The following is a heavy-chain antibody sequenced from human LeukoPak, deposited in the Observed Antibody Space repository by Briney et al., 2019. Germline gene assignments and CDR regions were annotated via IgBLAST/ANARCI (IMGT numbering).Heavy chain of an antibody. J-gene: IGHJ4*02. CDR1: GGTFSSYA. Sequence: ASVKVSCKASGGTFSSYATSWVRQAPGQGLEWMGGIIPIFGTANYAQKFQGRVTITADESTSTAYMELSSLRSEDTAVYYCGRDLGGRSGYWGQGTLVTVSS. CDR3: GRDLGGRSGY. D-gene: IGHD1-26*01. V-gene: IGHV1-69*13. CDR2: IIPIFGTA.